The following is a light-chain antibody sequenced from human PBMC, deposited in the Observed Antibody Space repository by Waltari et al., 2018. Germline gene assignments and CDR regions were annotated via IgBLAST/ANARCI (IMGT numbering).Light chain of an antibody. J-gene: IGKJ2*01. CDR3: QQYGSSPPNT. CDR1: QSVSSSY. CDR2: GAS. Sequence: DIVLTQSPGTLSLSQGERATLSCRASQSVSSSYLAWYHQKPGQAPRLLIYGASSRATGIPDRFSGSGSGTDFTLTISRLEPEDFAVYYCQQYGSSPPNTFGQGTKLEIK. V-gene: IGKV3-20*01.